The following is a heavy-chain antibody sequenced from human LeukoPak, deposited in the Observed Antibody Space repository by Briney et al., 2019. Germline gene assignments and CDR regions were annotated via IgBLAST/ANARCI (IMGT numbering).Heavy chain of an antibody. D-gene: IGHD1-26*01. CDR2: IYYSGST. Sequence: SETLSLTCTVSGGSISSYYWSWIRQPPGKGLEWIGYIYYSGSTNYNPSLKSRVTISVDTSKNQFSLKLSSVTAADTAVYYCARTRVPGSYSPKGPFDYWGQGTLVTVSS. V-gene: IGHV4-59*12. J-gene: IGHJ4*02. CDR1: GGSISSYY. CDR3: ARTRVPGSYSPKGPFDY.